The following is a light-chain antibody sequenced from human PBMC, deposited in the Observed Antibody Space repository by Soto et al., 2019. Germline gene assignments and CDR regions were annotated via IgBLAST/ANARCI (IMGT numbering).Light chain of an antibody. V-gene: IGKV1-9*01. J-gene: IGKJ1*01. CDR2: GAS. Sequence: IQLTQSPSSLSASVGDRVTITCRASQGISSFLAWYQQKPGKAPNLLIYGASTLQSGVPSRFSGSGSGTDFTLTIASLQPEDFVTYYCQQLNSYPRTFGQGTKVEVK. CDR1: QGISSF. CDR3: QQLNSYPRT.